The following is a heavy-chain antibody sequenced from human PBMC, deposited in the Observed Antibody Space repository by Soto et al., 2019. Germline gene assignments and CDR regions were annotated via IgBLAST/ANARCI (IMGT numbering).Heavy chain of an antibody. V-gene: IGHV1-18*01. CDR2: ISTYNGDT. CDR3: AREGVAPYYYYGMDV. Sequence: QVQLVQSGVEVKKPGASVKVSCKASGYTFTRSGISWVRQAPGQGLEWMGWISTYNGDTNYAQTFQGRVTMTTDTSTSTAYMELRSLRSDDTAVYYCAREGVAPYYYYGMDVWGQGTPVTVSS. D-gene: IGHD5-12*01. CDR1: GYTFTRSG. J-gene: IGHJ6*02.